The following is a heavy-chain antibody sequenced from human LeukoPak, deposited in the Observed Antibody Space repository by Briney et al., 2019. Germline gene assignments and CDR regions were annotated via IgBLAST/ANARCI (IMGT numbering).Heavy chain of an antibody. CDR3: ARGSRWLGDY. Sequence: GASVKVSFKASGYRFTSYYMHWIRQAPGQGLEWMGVINTSGGSTSYEQKFQDRVTMTRDTSTSTVYMELSSLRSEDTAVYYCARGSRWLGDYWGQGTLVTVSS. V-gene: IGHV1-46*01. J-gene: IGHJ4*02. D-gene: IGHD5-24*01. CDR2: INTSGGST. CDR1: GYRFTSYY.